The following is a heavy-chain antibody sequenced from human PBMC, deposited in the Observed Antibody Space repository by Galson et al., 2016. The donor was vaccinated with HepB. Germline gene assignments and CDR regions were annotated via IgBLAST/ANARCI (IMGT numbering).Heavy chain of an antibody. J-gene: IGHJ5*02. CDR1: GFTFRTYS. CDR2: ISSSSSYI. V-gene: IGHV3-21*01. CDR3: ARDAGGRWYPYNWFDP. D-gene: IGHD6-13*01. Sequence: SLRLSCAASGFTFRTYSMNWVRQAPGKGLEWVSSISSSSSYIYYADSVKGRFTISRDNAKNSLYPQMNSLRAEDTAVYYCARDAGGRWYPYNWFDPWGQGTLVTVSS.